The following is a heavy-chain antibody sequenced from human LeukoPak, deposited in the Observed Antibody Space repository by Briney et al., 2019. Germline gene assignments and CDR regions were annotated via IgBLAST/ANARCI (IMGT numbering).Heavy chain of an antibody. Sequence: ASVKVSCKTSGYTFNTYDINWVRQALGQGVEWRGWMNPNDGDTDYAPKFRGRVTMTRNASISTAYMELSSLRSEDTAVYYCVRGYNRRLLTNYFDPWGQGSLVTVSS. D-gene: IGHD1-7*01. CDR1: GYTFNTYD. CDR2: MNPNDGDT. J-gene: IGHJ5*02. CDR3: VRGYNRRLLTNYFDP. V-gene: IGHV1-8*01.